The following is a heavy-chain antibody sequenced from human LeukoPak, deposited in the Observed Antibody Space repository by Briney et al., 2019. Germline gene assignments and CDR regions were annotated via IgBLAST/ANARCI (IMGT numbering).Heavy chain of an antibody. V-gene: IGHV4-59*01. CDR1: GDSISSYY. Sequence: AETLSLTCTVSGDSISSYYWSWIRQPPGKGLEWIGDIYNSGSTNYNPSLKSRVTISVDTSKNQFSLKLCSVTAADTAVYYCARVANRGGRGDSYYFDYWGQGTLVTVSS. D-gene: IGHD2-21*02. J-gene: IGHJ4*02. CDR2: IYNSGST. CDR3: ARVANRGGRGDSYYFDY.